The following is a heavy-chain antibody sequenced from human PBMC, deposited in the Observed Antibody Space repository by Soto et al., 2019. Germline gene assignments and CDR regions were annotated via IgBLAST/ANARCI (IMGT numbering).Heavy chain of an antibody. Sequence: VGSLRLSCAASGFTFSSYEMNWVRQAPGKGLEWVSYIGSSGSTYYADSVRGRFTISRDNAKNPLYLQMDSLRAEDTTVYYCARGGYCVSTTCYSFNAFDIWGQGTVVTVSS. D-gene: IGHD2-2*02. CDR3: ARGGYCVSTTCYSFNAFDI. V-gene: IGHV3-48*03. CDR1: GFTFSSYE. J-gene: IGHJ3*02. CDR2: IGSSGST.